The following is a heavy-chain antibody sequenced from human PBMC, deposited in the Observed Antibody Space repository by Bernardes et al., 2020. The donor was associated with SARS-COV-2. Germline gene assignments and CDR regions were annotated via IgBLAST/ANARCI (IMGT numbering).Heavy chain of an antibody. J-gene: IGHJ6*02. D-gene: IGHD3-10*01. CDR2: IYYSGST. V-gene: IGHV4-59*01. CDR1: GGSISSYY. CDR3: ARAHYYGSGSYYKPPPDYYYGMDV. Sequence: SETLSLTCTVSGGSISSYYWSWIRQPPGKGLEWIGYIYYSGSTNYNPSLKSRVTISVDTSKNQFSLKLSSVTAADTAVYYCARAHYYGSGSYYKPPPDYYYGMDVWGQGTTVTVSS.